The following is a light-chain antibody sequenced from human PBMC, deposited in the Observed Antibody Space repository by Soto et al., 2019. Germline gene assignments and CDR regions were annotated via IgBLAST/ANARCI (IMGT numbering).Light chain of an antibody. CDR2: DVS. J-gene: IGLJ1*01. V-gene: IGLV2-14*01. Sequence: QSALTQPASVSGSPGQSITISCTGTSSDVGAYNYVSWYQQHPGKAPKLMIYDVSHRPSGVSHRFSGSKSGNTASLTISGLQAEDEADYYCTLYTSENAYVFGTGTKLTVL. CDR3: TLYTSENAYV. CDR1: SSDVGAYNY.